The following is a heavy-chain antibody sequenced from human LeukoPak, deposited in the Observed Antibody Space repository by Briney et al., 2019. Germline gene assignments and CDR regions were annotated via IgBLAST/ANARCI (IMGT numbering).Heavy chain of an antibody. CDR2: INHSGST. J-gene: IGHJ4*02. Sequence: SETLSLTCTVSGYSISSGYYWGWIRQPPGKGLEWIGEINHSGSTNYNPSLKSRVTISVDTSKNQFSLKLSSVTAADTAVYYCARGRDYYDSSGYNYWGQGTLVTVSS. CDR1: GYSISSGYY. D-gene: IGHD3-22*01. V-gene: IGHV4-38-2*02. CDR3: ARGRDYYDSSGYNY.